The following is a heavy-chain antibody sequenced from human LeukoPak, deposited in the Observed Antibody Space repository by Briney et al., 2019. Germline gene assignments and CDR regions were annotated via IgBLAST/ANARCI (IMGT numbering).Heavy chain of an antibody. CDR2: IYHSGST. CDR1: GGSISSGGYS. CDR3: ARARSSGWYFDFDY. J-gene: IGHJ4*02. D-gene: IGHD6-19*01. V-gene: IGHV4-30-2*01. Sequence: PSETLSLTCAVSGGSISSGGYSWSWIRQPPGKGLGWIGYIYHSGSTYYNPSLKSRVTISVDRSKNQFSLKLSSVTAADTAVYYCARARSSGWYFDFDYWGQGTLVTVSS.